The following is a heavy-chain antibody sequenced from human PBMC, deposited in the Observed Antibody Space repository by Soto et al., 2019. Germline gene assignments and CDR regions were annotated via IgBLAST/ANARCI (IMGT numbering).Heavy chain of an antibody. Sequence: EVQLVQSGAEVKKPGESLRISCKGSGYNFTSYWIIWVRQMPGKGLEWMGNIDPTDSFTNYSPSFQGHGTISTDKSMSTAYLQWGTLTASDTAMYYCARRGYDFWSGLDVWGQGTTVTISS. J-gene: IGHJ6*02. V-gene: IGHV5-10-1*03. CDR3: ARRGYDFWSGLDV. D-gene: IGHD3-3*01. CDR2: IDPTDSFT. CDR1: GYNFTSYW.